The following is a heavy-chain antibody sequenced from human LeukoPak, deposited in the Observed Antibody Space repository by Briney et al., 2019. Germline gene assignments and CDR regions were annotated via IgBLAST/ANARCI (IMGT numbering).Heavy chain of an antibody. J-gene: IGHJ4*02. CDR2: IGYDGSSK. CDR1: GFIFNNYG. CDR3: AKERDYVNKNFHY. V-gene: IGHV3-30*02. D-gene: IGHD3-16*01. Sequence: GGSRRLSCTASGFIFNNYGMHWVRQAPGKGLEWVAFIGYDGSSKYYADSVKGRFTISRDNSENILYLQMNSLRGDDTAVYYCAKERDYVNKNFHYWGLGTLVTVSS.